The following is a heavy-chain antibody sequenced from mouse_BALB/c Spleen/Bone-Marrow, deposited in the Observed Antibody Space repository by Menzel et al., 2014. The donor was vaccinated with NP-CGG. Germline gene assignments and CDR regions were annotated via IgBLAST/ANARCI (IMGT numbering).Heavy chain of an antibody. V-gene: IGHV1S29*02. CDR1: GYTFTDYT. J-gene: IGHJ3*01. CDR3: ARGGDRYDDWFAY. CDR2: IYPYNGGT. Sequence: QLKESGPELVKPGASVKISCKASGYTFTDYTMHWVKQSHGRSLEWIGYIYPYNGGTGYNQKFKSKATLTVDNSSSTAYMELRSLTSEDSAVYYCARGGDRYDDWFAYWGQGTLVTVSA. D-gene: IGHD2-14*01.